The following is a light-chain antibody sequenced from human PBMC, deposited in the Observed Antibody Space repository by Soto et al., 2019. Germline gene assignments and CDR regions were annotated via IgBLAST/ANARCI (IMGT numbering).Light chain of an antibody. Sequence: DIVMTQYTLSLPVTPGEPASISCRSSQSLLHSNGYNYLDCYLQKPGXSPXLLIYLGSNRASGVPDRFSGSGSGTDFTLKISRVEAEDVGVDDCMQALQTQTFGQGTKVDI. V-gene: IGKV2-28*01. CDR1: QSLLHSNGYNY. J-gene: IGKJ1*01. CDR2: LGS. CDR3: MQALQTQT.